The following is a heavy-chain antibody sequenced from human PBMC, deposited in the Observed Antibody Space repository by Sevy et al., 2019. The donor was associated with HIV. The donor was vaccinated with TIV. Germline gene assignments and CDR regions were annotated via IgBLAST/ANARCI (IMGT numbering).Heavy chain of an antibody. CDR2: ISATGSST. V-gene: IGHV3-23*01. Sequence: GGSLRLSCAASGFTFNTHAMNWVRQAPGKGLEWVSVISATGSSTYYDDSVKGRFTISRDNSKNTLNLQMNSRRADDTAVDYCAKALNPALESMIEVIFRTLKGFDVWGQGTMVTVSS. CDR1: GFTFNTHA. CDR3: AKALNPALESMIEVIFRTLKGFDV. D-gene: IGHD3-22*01. J-gene: IGHJ3*01.